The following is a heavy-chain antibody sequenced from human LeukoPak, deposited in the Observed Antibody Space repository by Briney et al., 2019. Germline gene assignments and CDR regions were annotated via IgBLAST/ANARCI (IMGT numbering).Heavy chain of an antibody. CDR1: GFTFSNYE. V-gene: IGHV3-48*03. J-gene: IGHJ5*02. CDR2: ISSSGSI. D-gene: IGHD3-22*01. Sequence: GGSLRLSCAASGFTFSNYEMNWVRQAPGKGLEWVSYISSSGSIYYADSVKGRFTISRDNAKNSLYLQMNSLRAEDTAIYYCASTNYYNSSGFSNWFDPWGQGTLVTVSS. CDR3: ASTNYYNSSGFSNWFDP.